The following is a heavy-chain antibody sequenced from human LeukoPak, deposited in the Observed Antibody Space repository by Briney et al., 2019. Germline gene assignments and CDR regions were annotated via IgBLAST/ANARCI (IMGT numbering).Heavy chain of an antibody. CDR1: GFTFSSYA. V-gene: IGHV3-30-3*02. D-gene: IGHD4-23*01. Sequence: GRSLRLSCAASGFTFSSYAMHWVRQAPGKRLEWVAVISYDGSNKYYADSVKGRFTISRDNSKNTLYLQMNSLKVEDTALYYCAKFSPYGGNSYWGQGTLVTVSS. CDR2: ISYDGSNK. CDR3: AKFSPYGGNSY. J-gene: IGHJ4*02.